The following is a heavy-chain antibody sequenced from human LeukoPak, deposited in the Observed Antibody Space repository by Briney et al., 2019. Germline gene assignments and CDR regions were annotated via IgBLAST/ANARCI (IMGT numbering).Heavy chain of an antibody. CDR2: ISGSGGST. D-gene: IGHD1-1*01. V-gene: IGHV3-23*01. Sequence: GGSLRLFCAASGFTFSSYAKSWVRPAPGKGLELVSAISGSGGSTYYADSVKGRVTISRDKSKNTLYLQMNSLGAEDTAVYYCAKDQEERPYYFDYWGQETLLTVHS. CDR3: AKDQEERPYYFDY. CDR1: GFTFSSYA. J-gene: IGHJ4*02.